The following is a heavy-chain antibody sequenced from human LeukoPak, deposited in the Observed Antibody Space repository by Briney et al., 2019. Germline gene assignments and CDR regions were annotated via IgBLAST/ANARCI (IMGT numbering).Heavy chain of an antibody. CDR3: ARGPPRGKYYYMDV. CDR1: GFTFSSFD. Sequence: GGSLRLSCAASGFTFSSFDMHWVRQPTGQGLEWVSTIGTASDTYYPGSVEGRFTLSRDNAKNSLYRQMNSLTAGDTAVYYCARGPPRGKYYYMDVWGKGTTVTVSS. D-gene: IGHD1-1*01. J-gene: IGHJ6*03. V-gene: IGHV3-13*01. CDR2: IGTASDT.